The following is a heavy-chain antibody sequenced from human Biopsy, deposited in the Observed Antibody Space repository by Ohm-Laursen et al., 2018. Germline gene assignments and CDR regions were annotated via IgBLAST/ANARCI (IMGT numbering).Heavy chain of an antibody. Sequence: SLRLSCAASGFTFSSYSMNWVRQAPGKGLEWTSYISETSSHIYDADSVKGQFTVARDNAKNSLYLQLNSLRAEDTAVYYCARDSRRTAREGGMDVWGQGTTVTVSS. CDR2: ISETSSHI. CDR1: GFTFSSYS. J-gene: IGHJ6*02. D-gene: IGHD6-6*01. CDR3: ARDSRRTAREGGMDV. V-gene: IGHV3-21*01.